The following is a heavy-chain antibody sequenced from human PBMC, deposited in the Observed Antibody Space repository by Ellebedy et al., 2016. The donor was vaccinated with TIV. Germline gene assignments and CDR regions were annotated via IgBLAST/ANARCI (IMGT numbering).Heavy chain of an antibody. CDR1: GYTFTSYY. CDR2: INPSGGST. V-gene: IGHV1-46*01. CDR3: AIFGEGAHFDY. D-gene: IGHD3-10*01. Sequence: ASVKVSCXASGYTFTSYYMHWVRQAPGQGLEWMGIINPSGGSTSYAQKFQGRVTMTRDTSTSTVYMELSSLRSEDTAVYYCAIFGEGAHFDYWGQGTLVTVSS. J-gene: IGHJ4*02.